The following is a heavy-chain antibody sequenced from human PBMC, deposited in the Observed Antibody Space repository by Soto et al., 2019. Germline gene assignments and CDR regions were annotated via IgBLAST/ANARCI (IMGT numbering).Heavy chain of an antibody. CDR1: GGSISSGGYS. Sequence: QLQLQESGSGLVKPSQTLSLTCAVSGGSISSGGYSWSWIRQPPGKGLEWIGYIYHSGSTYYNPSLKSRVTISVGRSKNQFSLKLSSVTAADTAVYYCARAVVVVAAPYWYFDLWGRGTLVTVSS. CDR3: ARAVVVVAAPYWYFDL. D-gene: IGHD2-15*01. CDR2: IYHSGST. V-gene: IGHV4-30-2*01. J-gene: IGHJ2*01.